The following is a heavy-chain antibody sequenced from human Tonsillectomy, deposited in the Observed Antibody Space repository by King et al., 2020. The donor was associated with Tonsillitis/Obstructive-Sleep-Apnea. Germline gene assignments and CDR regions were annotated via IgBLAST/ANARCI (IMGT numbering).Heavy chain of an antibody. J-gene: IGHJ4*02. CDR1: GYTFTSYA. CDR2: INAGNGNT. CDR3: ARDWAIVATTYAFDY. D-gene: IGHD5-12*01. V-gene: IGHV1-3*01. Sequence: VQLVQSGAEVKKPGASVKVSCQASGYTFTSYAMHWVRQAPGQRLEWMGWINAGNGNTKYSQKFQGRVTITRDTSASTAYMELSSLRSEDTAVYYCARDWAIVATTYAFDYWGQGTLVTVSS.